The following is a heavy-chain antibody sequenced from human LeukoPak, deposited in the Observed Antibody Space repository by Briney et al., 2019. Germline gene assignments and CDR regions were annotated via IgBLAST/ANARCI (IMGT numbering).Heavy chain of an antibody. CDR2: ISSSSSYI. D-gene: IGHD3-3*01. Sequence: GGSLILSCAASGFTFSSYSMNWVRQAPGKGLEWVSSISSSSSYIYYADSVKGRFTISRDNAKNSLYLQMNSLRAEDTAVYYCARDLRFLEWLSDYFDDWGQGTLVTVSS. J-gene: IGHJ4*02. CDR3: ARDLRFLEWLSDYFDD. CDR1: GFTFSSYS. V-gene: IGHV3-21*01.